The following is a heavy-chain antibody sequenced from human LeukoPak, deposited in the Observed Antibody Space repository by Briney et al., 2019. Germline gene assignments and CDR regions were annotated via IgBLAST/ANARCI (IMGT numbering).Heavy chain of an antibody. CDR3: ARHRPPGIFRRMLWSAPDY. CDR1: GGSFSGYY. V-gene: IGHV4-34*01. CDR2: INHSGST. Sequence: SETLSLTCAVYGGSFSGYYWSWIRQPPGKGLEWIGEINHSGSTNYNPSLKSRVTISVDTSKNQFSLKLSSVTAADTAVYYCARHRPPGIFRRMLWSAPDYWGQGTLVTVSS. J-gene: IGHJ4*02. D-gene: IGHD2-21*01.